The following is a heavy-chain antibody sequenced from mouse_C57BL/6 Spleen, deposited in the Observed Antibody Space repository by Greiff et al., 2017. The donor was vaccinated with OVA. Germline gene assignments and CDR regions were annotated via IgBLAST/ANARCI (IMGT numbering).Heavy chain of an antibody. V-gene: IGHV1-55*01. D-gene: IGHD1-1*01. CDR1: GYTFTSYW. J-gene: IGHJ4*01. CDR3: GRRDYYGNWAMDY. Sequence: QVQLQQPGAELVKPGASVKMSCKASGYTFTSYWITWVKQRPGQGLEWIGDIYPGSGSTNYNEKFKSKGTLTVDASSSTAYMQLSSLTSEDSAVYYCGRRDYYGNWAMDYWGQGTSVTVSS. CDR2: IYPGSGST.